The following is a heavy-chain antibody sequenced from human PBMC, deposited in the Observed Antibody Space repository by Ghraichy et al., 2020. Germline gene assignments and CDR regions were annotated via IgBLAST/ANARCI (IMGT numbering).Heavy chain of an antibody. CDR1: GGSISSYY. J-gene: IGHJ5*02. D-gene: IGHD6-19*01. CDR3: ARRIAVAGTSNWFDP. V-gene: IGHV4-59*08. Sequence: GSLRLSCTVSGGSISSYYWSWIRQPPGKGLEWIGYIYYSGSTNYNPSLKSRVTISVDTSKNQFSLKLSSVTAADTAVYYCARRIAVAGTSNWFDPWGQGTLVTVSS. CDR2: IYYSGST.